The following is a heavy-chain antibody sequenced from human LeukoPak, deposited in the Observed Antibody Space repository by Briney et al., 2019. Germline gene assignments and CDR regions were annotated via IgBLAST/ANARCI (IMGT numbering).Heavy chain of an antibody. Sequence: GGSLRLSCAASGFTFSSYWMTWVRQAPGKGLEWVSVIYSGGRTDYADSVKGRFTISRDNSKNTLYLQMNSLRAEDTAVYYCARGTYDSSGYYFTRYFDYWGQGTLVTVSS. D-gene: IGHD3-22*01. J-gene: IGHJ4*02. CDR3: ARGTYDSSGYYFTRYFDY. CDR2: IYSGGRT. V-gene: IGHV3-53*01. CDR1: GFTFSSYW.